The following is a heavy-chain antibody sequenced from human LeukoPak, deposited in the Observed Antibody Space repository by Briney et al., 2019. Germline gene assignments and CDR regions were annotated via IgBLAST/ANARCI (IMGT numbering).Heavy chain of an antibody. CDR3: AKHLTYYYDSSGKREYFQH. Sequence: PGGSLRVYCAASGFTFSSYAMSWVRQAPGKGLEWVSAISGSGGSTYYADSVKGRFTISRDNSKNTLYLQMNSLRAEDTAVYYCAKHLTYYYDSSGKREYFQHWGQGTLVTVSS. CDR1: GFTFSSYA. V-gene: IGHV3-23*01. J-gene: IGHJ1*01. D-gene: IGHD3-22*01. CDR2: ISGSGGST.